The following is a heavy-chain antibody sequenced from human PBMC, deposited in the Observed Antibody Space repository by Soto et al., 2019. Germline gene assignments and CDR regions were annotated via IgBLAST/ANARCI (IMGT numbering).Heavy chain of an antibody. CDR3: SRDDRTKSFYYYYGLDV. CDR2: ISSSSSYI. V-gene: IGHV3-21*01. D-gene: IGHD1-7*01. CDR1: GFTFSSYS. Sequence: GGSLRLSCAASGFTFSSYSMNWVRQAPGKGLEWVSSISSSSSYIHYADSVKGRFTISRDNAKNSLYLQMNSLRAEDTAVYYCSRDDRTKSFYYYYGLDVWGQGTTVTCSS. J-gene: IGHJ6*02.